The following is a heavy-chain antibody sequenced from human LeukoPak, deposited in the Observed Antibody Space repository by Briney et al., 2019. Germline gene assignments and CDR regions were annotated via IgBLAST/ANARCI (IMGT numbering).Heavy chain of an antibody. V-gene: IGHV4-59*01. D-gene: IGHD3-22*01. Sequence: PSETLSLTCTVSGGSISNYYWNFIRQPPGKGLEWIGHIYYSGITNYNPSLKSRVTISVDTSKNQFSLKLSSVTAADTALYYCARDRRDYYDSSGYYTYYYDYWGQGTLVTVSS. CDR3: ARDRRDYYDSSGYYTYYYDY. CDR2: IYYSGIT. CDR1: GGSISNYY. J-gene: IGHJ4*02.